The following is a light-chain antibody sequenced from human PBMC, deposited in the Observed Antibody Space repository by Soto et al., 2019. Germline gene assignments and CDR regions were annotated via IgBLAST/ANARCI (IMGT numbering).Light chain of an antibody. Sequence: DIQMNQSPSYMSASVGDRVTITCRASQSISSYLNWYQQKPGKAPKLLIDAASSLQSGVPSMFSGSGAGTDFTLTISSLQPEGFATYYCQQRYSTPYTFGQGTKLEIK. CDR3: QQRYSTPYT. CDR1: QSISSY. J-gene: IGKJ2*01. V-gene: IGKV1-39*01. CDR2: AAS.